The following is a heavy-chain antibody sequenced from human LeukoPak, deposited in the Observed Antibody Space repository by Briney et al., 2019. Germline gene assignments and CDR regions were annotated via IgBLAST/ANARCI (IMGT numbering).Heavy chain of an antibody. CDR1: GFTFSSYA. D-gene: IGHD1-26*01. J-gene: IGHJ4*02. CDR2: ISGSGGST. V-gene: IGHV3-23*01. CDR3: AREGGRVGAPLDY. Sequence: PGGSLRLSCAASGFTFSSYAMSWVRQAPGKGLEWVSTISGSGGSTSYADSVKGRVTISRDNSKNTVYLQMNSLRAEDTAMYYCAREGGRVGAPLDYWGQGTLVTVSS.